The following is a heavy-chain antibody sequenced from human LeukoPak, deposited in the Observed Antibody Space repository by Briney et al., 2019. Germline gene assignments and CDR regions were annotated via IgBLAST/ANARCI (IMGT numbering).Heavy chain of an antibody. CDR3: ARDSSKWELLHYYHAHGMDL. D-gene: IGHD1-26*01. CDR1: GGTFSSYA. V-gene: IGHV1-69*13. CDR2: IIPIFGTA. Sequence: SVKVSCKASGGTFSSYAISWVRQAPGQGLEWMGGIIPIFGTANYAQKFQGRVTITADESTSTAYMELSSLRSEDTAVYYCARDSSKWELLHYYHAHGMDLWGQGTPESVSS. J-gene: IGHJ6*02.